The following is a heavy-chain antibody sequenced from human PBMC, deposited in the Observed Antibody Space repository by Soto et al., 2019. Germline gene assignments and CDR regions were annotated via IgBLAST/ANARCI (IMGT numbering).Heavy chain of an antibody. D-gene: IGHD4-4*01. CDR2: ISSSSSTI. J-gene: IGHJ5*02. CDR1: GFTFSSYS. Sequence: PGGSLRLSCAASGFTFSSYSMNWVRQAPGKGLEWVSYISSSSSTIYYADSVKGRFTVSRDNAKNSLYLQMNSLRAEDTAVYYCASHSNYVGFDPRGQGTLVTVSS. V-gene: IGHV3-48*01. CDR3: ASHSNYVGFDP.